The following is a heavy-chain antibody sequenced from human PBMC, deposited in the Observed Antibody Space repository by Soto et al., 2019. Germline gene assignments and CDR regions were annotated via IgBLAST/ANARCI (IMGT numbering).Heavy chain of an antibody. Sequence: QVQLVQSGAEVKKPGSSVKVSCKGSGGNRYTITWVRQVPGQGLEWMGRIIPMFGIATYAQNFQGRVTISADKSTCTAYMELSSLRSEDTAVYYCARDSGRSDVVPAAISAMDVWGQGTTVTVSS. V-gene: IGHV1-69*08. CDR1: GGNRYT. J-gene: IGHJ6*02. D-gene: IGHD2-2*01. CDR2: IIPMFGIA. CDR3: ARDSGRSDVVPAAISAMDV.